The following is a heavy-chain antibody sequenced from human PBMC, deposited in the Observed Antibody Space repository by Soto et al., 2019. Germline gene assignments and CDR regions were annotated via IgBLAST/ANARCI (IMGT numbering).Heavy chain of an antibody. CDR3: AKNPRRFLEWLLSTDNWFDP. V-gene: IGHV3-23*01. D-gene: IGHD3-3*01. Sequence: GGSLRLSCAASGFTFSSYAMSWVRQAPGKGLEWVSAISGSGGSTYYADSVKGRFTISRDNSKNMLYLQMNSLRAEDTAVYYCAKNPRRFLEWLLSTDNWFDPWGQGTLVTVSS. J-gene: IGHJ5*02. CDR2: ISGSGGST. CDR1: GFTFSSYA.